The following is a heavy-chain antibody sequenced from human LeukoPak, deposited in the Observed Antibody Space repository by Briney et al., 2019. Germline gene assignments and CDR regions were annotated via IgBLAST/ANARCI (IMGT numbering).Heavy chain of an antibody. J-gene: IGHJ4*02. CDR1: GGSISSSSYY. V-gene: IGHV4-39*07. D-gene: IGHD6-19*01. CDR2: IYYSGST. Sequence: SETLSLTCTVSGGSISSSSYYWGWIRQPPGKGLGWIGSIYYSGSTYYNPSLKSRVTISVDTSKKQFSLKLSSVTAADTAVYYCARADSSGWPPSPHFDYWGQGTLVTVSS. CDR3: ARADSSGWPPSPHFDY.